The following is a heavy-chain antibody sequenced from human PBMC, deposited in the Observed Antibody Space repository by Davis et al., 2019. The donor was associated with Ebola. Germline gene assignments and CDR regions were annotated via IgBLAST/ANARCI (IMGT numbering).Heavy chain of an antibody. J-gene: IGHJ6*02. CDR3: ARGHSYGSMVYGLDV. Sequence: MPSETLSLTCTVSGGSISSSSYYWGWIRQPPGKGLEWIGSIHYSGSTYYNPSLKSRVTISVDTSKNQFSLKLTAVTAADTAVYYCARGHSYGSMVYGLDVWGQGTTVTVSS. CDR1: GGSISSSSYY. D-gene: IGHD3-10*01. CDR2: IHYSGST. V-gene: IGHV4-39*07.